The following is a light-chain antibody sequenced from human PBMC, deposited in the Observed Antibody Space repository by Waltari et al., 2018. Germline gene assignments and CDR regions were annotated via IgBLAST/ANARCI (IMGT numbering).Light chain of an antibody. CDR3: QVWDTSADHLVV. CDR1: NIGAKS. V-gene: IGLV3-21*04. J-gene: IGLJ2*01. Sequence: SYVLTQPPSVSVAPGKTASITCGGNNIGAKSVNWYQQKPGQAPILLIYFDSDRPSGIPDRFSGSNAGHTATLTISRVEAGDEAAYYCQVWDTSADHLVVFGGVTNLTVV. CDR2: FDS.